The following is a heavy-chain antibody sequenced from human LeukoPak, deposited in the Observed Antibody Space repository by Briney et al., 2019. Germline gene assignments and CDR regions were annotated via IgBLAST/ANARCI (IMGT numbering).Heavy chain of an antibody. CDR3: AFEDGVLAGYFDY. V-gene: IGHV1-69*05. CDR2: TVPMLDTI. D-gene: IGHD6-19*01. J-gene: IGHJ4*02. Sequence: SVKVSCKASGGTLDNYGVNWVRQAPGQGLEWMGGTVPMLDTINYAQKFKGRVTITTDESTSTVYMELSGLRSEDTAVYFCAFEDGVLAGYFDYWGQGTLVIVSS. CDR1: GGTLDNYG.